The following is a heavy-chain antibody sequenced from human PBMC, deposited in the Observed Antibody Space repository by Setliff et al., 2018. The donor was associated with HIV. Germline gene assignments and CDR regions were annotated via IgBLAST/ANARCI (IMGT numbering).Heavy chain of an antibody. CDR2: INTQTGSP. CDR1: GYSFINYA. V-gene: IGHV7-4-1*02. D-gene: IGHD4-17*01. CDR3: ARALYGEYGGDLNWLDP. Sequence: ASVKVSCKTSGYSFINYAINWVRQAPGQGLQWMGWINTQTGSPTYAQAFTGRSVFSVDSTVTTAYLQISGLKADDTAVYYCARALYGEYGGDLNWLDPWGQGTLVTVSS. J-gene: IGHJ5*02.